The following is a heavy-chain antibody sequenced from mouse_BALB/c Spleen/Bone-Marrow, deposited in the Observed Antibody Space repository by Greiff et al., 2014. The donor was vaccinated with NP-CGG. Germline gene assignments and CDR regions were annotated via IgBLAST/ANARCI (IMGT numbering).Heavy chain of an antibody. CDR2: IDPSDSET. Sequence: QVQLKESGAELVKPGAPVKLSCKASAYTFTSYWMNWVKQRPGRGLEWIGRIDPSDSETHYNQNFKDKATLTVDRSSSTAFIQLSSLTSEDSTVYYCAYGNYESYFSDYWGQGTTLTVSS. V-gene: IGHV1-69*02. D-gene: IGHD2-1*01. CDR3: AYGNYESYFSDY. CDR1: AYTFTSYW. J-gene: IGHJ2*01.